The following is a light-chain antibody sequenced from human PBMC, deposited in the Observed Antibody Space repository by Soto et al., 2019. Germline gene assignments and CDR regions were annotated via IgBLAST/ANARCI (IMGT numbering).Light chain of an antibody. Sequence: QSALTQPRSVSGSPGQSVTISCTGTSSDVGTYNHVSWYQQHPGKAPKLMIYDGSQRPSGVPDRFSGSKSGNTASLTISGLHEEDEADYYCCSAGSSYTAVFGGGTKLTVL. CDR1: SSDVGTYNH. J-gene: IGLJ2*01. CDR3: CSAGSSYTAV. V-gene: IGLV2-11*01. CDR2: DGS.